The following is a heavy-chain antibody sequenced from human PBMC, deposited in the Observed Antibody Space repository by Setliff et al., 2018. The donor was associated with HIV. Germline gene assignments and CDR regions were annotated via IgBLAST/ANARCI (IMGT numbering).Heavy chain of an antibody. CDR2: VYFSGDA. J-gene: IGHJ4*02. D-gene: IGHD6-13*01. Sequence: SETLSLTCTVSSGSIDGFFWSWIRQPPGKGLEWIGNVYFSGDATYNPSLKSRATISISTSRNQFSLKLKSVTAADTAIYYCARDIAAAYFDYWGPGTLVTVSS. V-gene: IGHV4-59*01. CDR3: ARDIAAAYFDY. CDR1: SGSIDGFF.